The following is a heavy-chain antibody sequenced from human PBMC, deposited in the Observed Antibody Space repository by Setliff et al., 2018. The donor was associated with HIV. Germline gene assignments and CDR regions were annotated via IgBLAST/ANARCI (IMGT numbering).Heavy chain of an antibody. Sequence: ASVKVSCKVSGYTLTELSMHWVRQAPGKGLEWMGGFDPEDVETVYAQKFQGRVTMTEDTSTDTAYMELSSLRAEDTGVYYCSRPHTTAGNNRGFDYWGHGTPVTVSS. J-gene: IGHJ4*01. D-gene: IGHD3-10*01. CDR3: SRPHTTAGNNRGFDY. CDR1: GYTLTELS. V-gene: IGHV1-24*01. CDR2: FDPEDVET.